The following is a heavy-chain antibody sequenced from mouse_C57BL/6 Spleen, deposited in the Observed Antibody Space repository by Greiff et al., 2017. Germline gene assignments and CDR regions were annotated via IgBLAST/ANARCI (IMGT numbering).Heavy chain of an antibody. CDR2: IDPENGDT. CDR3: TTLYYCGSSYQAWFAY. D-gene: IGHD1-1*01. J-gene: IGHJ3*01. V-gene: IGHV14-4*01. Sequence: VQLQQSGAELVRPGASVTLSCTASGFNIKDDYMHWVKQRPEQGLEWIGWIDPENGDTEYASKFPGKATITADTSSNTAYLQRSSLTSEDTAVYYCTTLYYCGSSYQAWFAYWGQGTLVTVSA. CDR1: GFNIKDDY.